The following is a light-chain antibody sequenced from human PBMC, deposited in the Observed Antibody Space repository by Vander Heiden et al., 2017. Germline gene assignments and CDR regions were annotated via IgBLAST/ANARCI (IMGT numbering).Light chain of an antibody. J-gene: IGKJ1*01. CDR3: QQRSSWPRA. CDR1: QGVSSY. CDR2: GAS. Sequence: EIVLTQPPATLSLSTGERATLSCRASQGVSSYLAWYQHRPGQAPRLLIYGASKRATGIPARFSGGGSGTDFTLTISSLEPEDFAVYYCQQRSSWPRAFGQGTKVKI. V-gene: IGKV3-11*01.